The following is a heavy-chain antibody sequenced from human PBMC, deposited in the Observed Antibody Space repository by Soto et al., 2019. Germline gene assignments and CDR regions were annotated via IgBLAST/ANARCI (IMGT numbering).Heavy chain of an antibody. Sequence: PGGSLRLSCAASGFSFSDYYMNWIRQAPGKGLEWLPYISSTATYTNYADSVRGRFTISRDSAKNSLYLDMNGLRAEDTAVYYCARARLVVEGRFDYWGQGTLVTVSS. D-gene: IGHD3-22*01. CDR2: ISSTATYT. V-gene: IGHV3-11*06. J-gene: IGHJ4*02. CDR1: GFSFSDYY. CDR3: ARARLVVEGRFDY.